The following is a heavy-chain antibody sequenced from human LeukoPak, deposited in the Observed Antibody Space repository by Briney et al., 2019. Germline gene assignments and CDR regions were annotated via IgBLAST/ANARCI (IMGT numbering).Heavy chain of an antibody. D-gene: IGHD3-10*01. CDR1: GGSISSGDYY. CDR2: IYYSGST. J-gene: IGHJ6*02. V-gene: IGHV4-30-4*01. Sequence: SQTLSLTCTVSGGSISSGDYYWSWIRQPPGKGLEWIGYIYYSGSTYYNPSLKSRVTISVDTSKNQFSLKLSSVTAADTAVYYCARDQKAGTYYYGSGSHGMDVWGQGTTVTVSS. CDR3: ARDQKAGTYYYGSGSHGMDV.